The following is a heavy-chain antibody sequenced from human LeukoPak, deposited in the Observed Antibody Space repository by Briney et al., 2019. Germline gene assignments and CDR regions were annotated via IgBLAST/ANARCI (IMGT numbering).Heavy chain of an antibody. CDR1: GFTFSSYG. CDR2: IRYDGSNK. J-gene: IGHJ3*02. D-gene: IGHD3-22*01. Sequence: PGGSLRLSCAASGFTFSSYGMHWVRQAPGKGLEWVAFIRYDGSNKYYADSVKGRFTISRDNSKNTLYLQMNSLRAEDTAVYYCARDSTYYYDSSVKGAFDIWGQGTMVTVSS. V-gene: IGHV3-30*02. CDR3: ARDSTYYYDSSVKGAFDI.